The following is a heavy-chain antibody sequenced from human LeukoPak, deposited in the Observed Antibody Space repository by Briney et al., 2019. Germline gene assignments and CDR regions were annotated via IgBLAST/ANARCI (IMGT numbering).Heavy chain of an antibody. J-gene: IGHJ4*02. CDR2: IYYSGST. CDR3: ARGGVDYDFIYYFDY. Sequence: SETLSLTCTVSGGSISSYYWSWIRQPPGKGLEWIGYIYYSGSTNYNPSLKSRVTISVDTSKNQFSLKLSSVTAADTAVYYCARGGVDYDFIYYFDYWGQGTLVTVSS. D-gene: IGHD3-3*01. V-gene: IGHV4-59*01. CDR1: GGSISSYY.